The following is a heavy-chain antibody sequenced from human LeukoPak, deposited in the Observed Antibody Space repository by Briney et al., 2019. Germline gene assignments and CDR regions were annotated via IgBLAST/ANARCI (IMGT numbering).Heavy chain of an antibody. J-gene: IGHJ6*03. CDR2: IWSDGTNR. Sequence: TGGSLRHSCAASGFAFSNYGMYWVRQAPGKGLEWVAVIWSDGTNRLHADSVKGRFTISRDNSKNTLYLQMNSLRAEDTAVYYCAKVRKKPYYYYYMDVWGKGTTVTVSS. CDR1: GFAFSNYG. D-gene: IGHD1-14*01. V-gene: IGHV3-30*02. CDR3: AKVRKKPYYYYYMDV.